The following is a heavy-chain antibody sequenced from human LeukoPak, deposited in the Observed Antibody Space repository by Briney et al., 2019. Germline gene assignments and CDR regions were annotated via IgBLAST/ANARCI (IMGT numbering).Heavy chain of an antibody. CDR3: ARGAAAVNLDY. D-gene: IGHD6-13*01. CDR2: ISYDGSNK. Sequence: HPGGSLRLSCAASGFTFSSYGMHWVRQAPGKGLEWVAVISYDGSNKYYADSVKGRFTISRDNSKNTLYLQMNSLRAEDTAVYYCARGAAAVNLDYWGQGTLVTVSS. CDR1: GFTFSSYG. J-gene: IGHJ4*02. V-gene: IGHV3-30*03.